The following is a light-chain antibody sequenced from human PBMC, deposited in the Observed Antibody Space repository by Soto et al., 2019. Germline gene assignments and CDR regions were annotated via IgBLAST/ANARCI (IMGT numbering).Light chain of an antibody. CDR1: SSNIGAGGD. J-gene: IGLJ2*01. Sequence: QSALTQPPSVSGVPGQRVTISCTGSSSNIGAGGDVHWYQHVSGSAPKLLIYGNINRPAGVPDRFSGSKSGTSGSLAITGLQAEDEADYYCQSYDNSLSGWIFGGGTKLTVL. V-gene: IGLV1-40*01. CDR3: QSYDNSLSGWI. CDR2: GNI.